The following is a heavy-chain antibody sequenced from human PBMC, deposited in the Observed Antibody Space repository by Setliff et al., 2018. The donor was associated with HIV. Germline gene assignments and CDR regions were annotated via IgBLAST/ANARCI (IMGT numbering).Heavy chain of an antibody. CDR3: ARDKTSRYYYTGSAYSDYFDF. D-gene: IGHD3-10*01. V-gene: IGHV1-3*04. J-gene: IGHJ4*02. CDR1: GYTFNSYA. CDR2: INTGNGNT. Sequence: ASVKVSCKASGYTFNSYAMHWVRQAPGQRPEWMGWINTGNGNTRHSQKFQGRVTITRDTSASTAYMELSSLRSEDTAIYYCARDKTSRYYYTGSAYSDYFDFWGQGTLVTVSS.